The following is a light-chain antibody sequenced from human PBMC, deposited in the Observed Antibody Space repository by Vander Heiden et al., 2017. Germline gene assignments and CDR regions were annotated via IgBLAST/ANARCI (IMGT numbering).Light chain of an antibody. J-gene: IGLJ2*01. CDR1: NSNIAARYD. CDR3: QSYDTSLSGSVV. V-gene: IGLV1-40*01. CDR2: GNS. Sequence: QSVLTQPPSVSGAPGQRVTISCTGSNSNIAARYDVPWYQKLPGKAPKLLIYGNSNRPSGVPDRISGSKSGTSASLAITGLQAEDEADYYCQSYDTSLSGSVVFGGGTRLTVL.